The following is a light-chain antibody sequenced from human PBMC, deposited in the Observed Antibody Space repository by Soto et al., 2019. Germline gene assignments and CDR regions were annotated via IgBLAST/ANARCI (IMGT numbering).Light chain of an antibody. V-gene: IGKV1-5*03. CDR1: QSIRYW. CDR3: QQYTIYPWT. J-gene: IGKJ1*01. CDR2: EAS. Sequence: IQLSPSSSTWSASVVDRALRTCRASQSIRYWLAWFQQKAGKAPKLLIYEASRLESGVPSRISGSGSGTEFTLTISSLQPDDFATYYCQQYTIYPWTLGQGTKVDIK.